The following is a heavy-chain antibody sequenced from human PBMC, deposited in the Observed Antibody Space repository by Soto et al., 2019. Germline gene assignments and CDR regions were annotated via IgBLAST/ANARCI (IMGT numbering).Heavy chain of an antibody. V-gene: IGHV3-9*01. Sequence: EVQLVESGGGLVQPGRSLRLSCAASGFTFDDYAMHWVRQAPGKGLEWVSGISWNSGSIGYADSVKGRFTISRDNAKNSLYLQMNSLRAEDTALYYCAKELVWEAVASTLSGGLDYWGQGTLVTVSS. CDR3: AKELVWEAVASTLSGGLDY. J-gene: IGHJ4*02. CDR2: ISWNSGSI. D-gene: IGHD6-19*01. CDR1: GFTFDDYA.